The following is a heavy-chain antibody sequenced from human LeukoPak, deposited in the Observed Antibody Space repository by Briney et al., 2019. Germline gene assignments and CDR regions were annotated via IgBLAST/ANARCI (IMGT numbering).Heavy chain of an antibody. CDR2: IYYSGST. J-gene: IGHJ4*02. CDR1: GGSISSSSYY. Sequence: SETLSLTCTVSGGSISSSSYYWGWIRQPPGKGLEWIGSIYYSGSTYYNPSLKSRVTISVDTSRNQFSLKLSSVTAADTAVYYCARQLGPNDYWGQGTLVTVSS. CDR3: ARQLGPNDY. V-gene: IGHV4-39*01.